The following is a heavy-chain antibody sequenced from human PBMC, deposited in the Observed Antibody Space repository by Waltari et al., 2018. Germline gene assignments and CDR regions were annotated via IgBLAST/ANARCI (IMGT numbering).Heavy chain of an antibody. CDR3: ARDGRAYGGGDCYLGDAFDI. V-gene: IGHV1-69*05. Sequence: QVQLVQSGAEVTKPGSSVKVSCKASGCTFSSYAISWVRQAPGQGLGWMGGMNPSVGKGNDEQKFQGRVTSTTEESTSTAYMELSSLRSEDTAVYYGARDGRAYGGGDCYLGDAFDIWGQGTMVTVSS. D-gene: IGHD2-21*01. J-gene: IGHJ3*02. CDR2: MNPSVGKG. CDR1: GCTFSSYA.